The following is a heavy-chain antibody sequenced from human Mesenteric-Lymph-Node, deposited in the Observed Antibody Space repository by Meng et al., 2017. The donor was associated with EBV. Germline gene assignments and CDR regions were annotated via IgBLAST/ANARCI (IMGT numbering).Heavy chain of an antibody. CDR3: ARAPLYGDNDWFDP. V-gene: IGHV4-4*02. D-gene: IGHD4-17*01. CDR1: GGSISSSYW. J-gene: IGHJ5*02. CDR2: IYHSGST. Sequence: QGQLKESGPGLVKPSGTLSLTCAVSGGSISSSYWWIWVRQPPGKGLEWIGEIYHSGSTNYNPSLKSRVTISLDKSKNQFSLKLSSVTAADTAVYYCARAPLYGDNDWFDPWGQGTLVTVSS.